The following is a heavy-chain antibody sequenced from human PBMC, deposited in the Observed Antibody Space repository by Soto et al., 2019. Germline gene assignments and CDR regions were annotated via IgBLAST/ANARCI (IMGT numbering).Heavy chain of an antibody. D-gene: IGHD1-7*01. J-gene: IGHJ6*02. CDR3: AKVREANSQRHGMDV. Sequence: PGGSLRLSCAASGFTFSSYGMHWVRQAPGKGLEWVAVISYDGSNKYYADSVKGRFTISRDNSKNTLYLQMNSLRAEDTAVYYCAKVREANSQRHGMDVWGQGTTVTVSS. CDR2: ISYDGSNK. V-gene: IGHV3-30*18. CDR1: GFTFSSYG.